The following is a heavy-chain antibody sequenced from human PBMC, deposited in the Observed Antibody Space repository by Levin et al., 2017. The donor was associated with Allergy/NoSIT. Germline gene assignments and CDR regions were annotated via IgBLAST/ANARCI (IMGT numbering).Heavy chain of an antibody. D-gene: IGHD3-22*01. CDR2: IYSGGST. J-gene: IGHJ6*02. Sequence: GESLKISCAASGFTVSSNYMSWVRQAPGKGLEWVSVIYSGGSTYYADSVKGRFTISRDNSKNTLYLQMNSLRAEDTAVYYCAREPYDSSGYYGRYYYGMDVWGQGTTSPSP. CDR1: GFTVSSNY. CDR3: AREPYDSSGYYGRYYYGMDV. V-gene: IGHV3-53*01.